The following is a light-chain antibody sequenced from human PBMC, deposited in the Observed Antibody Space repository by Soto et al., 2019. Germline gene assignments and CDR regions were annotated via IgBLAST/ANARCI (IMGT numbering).Light chain of an antibody. J-gene: IGKJ1*01. V-gene: IGKV3D-7*01. CDR1: QSVSSNY. Sequence: EIVMSQSPATLSLSPGERATLSCRASQSVSSNYLSWYQQKSGQAPRLLIYGASTRATGIPDRFSGSGSGTDFALTISRLEPEDFAVYYCQQYDSSPRTFGQGTKVDIK. CDR2: GAS. CDR3: QQYDSSPRT.